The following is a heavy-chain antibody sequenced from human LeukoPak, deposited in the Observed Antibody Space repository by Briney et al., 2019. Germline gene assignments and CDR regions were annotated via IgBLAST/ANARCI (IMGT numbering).Heavy chain of an antibody. Sequence: ASVKVSCKASGYPFTSYYMTWVRQAPGQVLEWMGVINPSGGNTRYAQNFQGRVTMTRDSSTSTVYMELSSLRSEDTAQYYCARVVGVYTKVDYWGQGTLVTVTS. V-gene: IGHV1-46*01. D-gene: IGHD5/OR15-5a*01. CDR1: GYPFTSYY. CDR3: ARVVGVYTKVDY. CDR2: INPSGGNT. J-gene: IGHJ4*02.